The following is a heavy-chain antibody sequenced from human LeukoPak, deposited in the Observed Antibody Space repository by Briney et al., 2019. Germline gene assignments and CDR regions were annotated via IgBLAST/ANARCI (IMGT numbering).Heavy chain of an antibody. CDR3: AIDPNWGTHS. D-gene: IGHD7-27*01. CDR1: GFTVSFYA. CDR2: IAGGGSST. V-gene: IGHV3-23*01. J-gene: IGHJ4*02. Sequence: PGGSLRLSCAASGFTVSFYAMSWVRQAPGKGLEWVSVIAGGGSSTYYADSVKGRFTISRDNSKNTLYLQMNSLRVEDTAVYYCAIDPNWGTHSWGQGVLVTVSS.